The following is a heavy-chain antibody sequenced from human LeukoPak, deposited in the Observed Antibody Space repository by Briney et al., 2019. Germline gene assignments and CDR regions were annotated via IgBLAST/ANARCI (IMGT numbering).Heavy chain of an antibody. CDR1: GGSISSGGYS. Sequence: PSETLSLTCAVSGGSISSGGYSWSWIRQPPGKGLEWIGYIYYSGSTNYNPSLKSRVTISVDTSKNQFSLKLSSVTAADTAVYYCARGYPYYYDSSGQYFDYWGQGTLVTVSS. V-gene: IGHV4-61*08. CDR3: ARGYPYYYDSSGQYFDY. CDR2: IYYSGST. J-gene: IGHJ4*02. D-gene: IGHD3-22*01.